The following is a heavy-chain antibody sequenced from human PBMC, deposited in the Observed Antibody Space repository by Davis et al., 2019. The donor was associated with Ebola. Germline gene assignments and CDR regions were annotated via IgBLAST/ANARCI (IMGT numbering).Heavy chain of an antibody. Sequence: SETLSLTCTVSGGSISSYYWSWIRQPPGKGLEWIGYIYYSGSTNYNPSLKSRVTISVDTSKNQFSLKLSSVTAADTAVYYCATYSSSWPFDYWGQGTLVTVSS. V-gene: IGHV4-59*08. CDR3: ATYSSSWPFDY. CDR2: IYYSGST. J-gene: IGHJ4*02. D-gene: IGHD6-13*01. CDR1: GGSISSYY.